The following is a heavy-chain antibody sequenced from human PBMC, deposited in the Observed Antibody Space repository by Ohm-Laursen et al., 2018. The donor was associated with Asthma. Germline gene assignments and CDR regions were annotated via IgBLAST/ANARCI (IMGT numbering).Heavy chain of an antibody. CDR3: ARGRSGGCYWGPCDFNSPLDV. CDR2: ISASAGTM. Sequence: GSLRLSCAASGFTITNYWMHWVRQAPGKGLEWISYISASAGTMYYADSVKGRFTISRDNAKKSLFLHMSSLRAEDTAVYYCARGRSGGCYWGPCDFNSPLDVWGQGTTVIVSS. J-gene: IGHJ6*02. CDR1: GFTITNYW. V-gene: IGHV3-11*01. D-gene: IGHD2-15*01.